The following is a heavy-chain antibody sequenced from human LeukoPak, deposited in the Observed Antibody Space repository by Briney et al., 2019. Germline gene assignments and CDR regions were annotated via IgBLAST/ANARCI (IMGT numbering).Heavy chain of an antibody. CDR1: GGSISRYY. J-gene: IGHJ5*02. CDR2: IYYSGSN. Sequence: PSETLSLTCPVSGGSISRYYWSWVRQPPGKGMEWIGYIYYSGSNNYHPSLKSPLTISVETSRNQFSPKLSSVTAADTAMYYCARSATVTTWGVWFDPWSQGTLVTVSS. V-gene: IGHV4-59*08. D-gene: IGHD4-11*01. CDR3: ARSATVTTWGVWFDP.